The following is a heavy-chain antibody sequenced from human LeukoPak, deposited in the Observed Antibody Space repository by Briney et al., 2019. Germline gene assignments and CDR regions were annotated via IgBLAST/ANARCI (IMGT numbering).Heavy chain of an antibody. CDR1: GGSFSGYY. CDR2: INHSGST. Sequence: SETLSLTCAVYGGSFSGYYWSWIRQPPGEGLEWIGEINHSGSTNYNPSLKSRVTISVDTSKNQFSLKLSSVTAADTAVYYCARNSRFPLWLFSWFDPWGQGTLVTVSS. CDR3: ARNSRFPLWLFSWFDP. D-gene: IGHD3-22*01. J-gene: IGHJ5*02. V-gene: IGHV4-34*01.